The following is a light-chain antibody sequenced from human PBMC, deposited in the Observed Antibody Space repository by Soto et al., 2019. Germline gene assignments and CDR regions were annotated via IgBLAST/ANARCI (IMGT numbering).Light chain of an antibody. CDR1: VGL. Sequence: QSALTQPASVSGSPGQSITISCTGTVGLVSWYQQHPGKVPKLIIYDDTKRPSRVSSRFSASKSGNTASLTISGLQTEDEADYYCCLYVGGRTSVFGTGTKVTVL. V-gene: IGLV2-23*01. CDR3: CLYVGGRTSV. J-gene: IGLJ1*01. CDR2: DDT.